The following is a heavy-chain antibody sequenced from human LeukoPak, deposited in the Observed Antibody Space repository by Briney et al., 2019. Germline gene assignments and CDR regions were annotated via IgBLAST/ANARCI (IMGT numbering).Heavy chain of an antibody. J-gene: IGHJ4*02. D-gene: IGHD1-26*01. CDR1: GGSFSGYY. Sequence: NPSETLSLTCAVYGGSFSGYYWSWIRQPPGKGLEWIGEINHSGSTNYNPSLKSRVTISVDTSKNQFSLKLSSVTAADTAVYYCARGLIVGATPFDYWGQGTLVTVSS. CDR2: INHSGST. CDR3: ARGLIVGATPFDY. V-gene: IGHV4-34*01.